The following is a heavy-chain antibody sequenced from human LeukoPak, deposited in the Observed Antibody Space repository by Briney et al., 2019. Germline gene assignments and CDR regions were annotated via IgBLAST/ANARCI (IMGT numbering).Heavy chain of an antibody. V-gene: IGHV3-48*03. CDR1: GFTFSSYE. CDR3: ARRRDLDQAYDAFDI. CDR2: ISSSGSTI. Sequence: TGGSLRLSCAASGFTFSSYEMNWVRQAPGKGLEWVSYISSSGSTIYYADSVKGRFTISRDNAKNSLYLQMNSLRAEDTAVYYCARRRDLDQAYDAFDIWGQGTMVTVSS. J-gene: IGHJ3*02. D-gene: IGHD3-3*01.